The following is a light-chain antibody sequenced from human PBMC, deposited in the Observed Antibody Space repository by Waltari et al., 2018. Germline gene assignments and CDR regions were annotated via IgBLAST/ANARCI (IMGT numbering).Light chain of an antibody. Sequence: DIQMTQSPSTLSASVGDRVTITCRASQSVSDWLALYQQKPGKAPELLIFDVSTLKSGVPSRFSGRGSGTEFTLTISSLQPDDFATYYCQQSYSAPLHFGGGTRVDI. V-gene: IGKV1-5*01. CDR1: QSVSDW. CDR3: QQSYSAPLH. J-gene: IGKJ4*01. CDR2: DVS.